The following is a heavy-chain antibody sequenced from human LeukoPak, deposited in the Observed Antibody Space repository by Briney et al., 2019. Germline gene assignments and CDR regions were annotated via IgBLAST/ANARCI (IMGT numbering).Heavy chain of an antibody. CDR3: ARGNPTYCSSTSCSYGGDLRY. Sequence: SETLSLTCAVSGGSFSGYYWSWIRQPPGKGLEWIGEINHSGSTNYNPSLKSRVTISVDTSKNQFSLKLSSVTAADTAVYYCARGNPTYCSSTSCSYGGDLRYWGQGTLVTVSS. V-gene: IGHV4-34*01. CDR1: GGSFSGYY. J-gene: IGHJ4*02. CDR2: INHSGST. D-gene: IGHD2-2*01.